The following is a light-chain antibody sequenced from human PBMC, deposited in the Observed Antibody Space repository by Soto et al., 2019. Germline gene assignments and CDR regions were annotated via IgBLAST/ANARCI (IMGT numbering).Light chain of an antibody. J-gene: IGLJ3*02. CDR2: GNI. CDR1: SSNIGAGYD. V-gene: IGLV1-40*01. Sequence: QSVLTQPPSVSGAPGQRVTISCIGSSSNIGAGYDVHWYQQFPGTAPKRLIHGNINRPSGVPDRFSGSKSGTSASLAITGLQAEDETDYYCQSYDSSLSAWVFGGGTKPPS. CDR3: QSYDSSLSAWV.